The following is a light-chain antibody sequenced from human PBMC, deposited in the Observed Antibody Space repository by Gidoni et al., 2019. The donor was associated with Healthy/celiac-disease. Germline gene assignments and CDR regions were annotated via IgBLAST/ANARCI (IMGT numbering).Light chain of an antibody. J-gene: IGKJ4*01. CDR1: QSVLYSSNNKNY. V-gene: IGKV4-1*01. CDR3: QQYYSTPLT. Sequence: DIVMTQSPDSLAVSLGERATINCKSSQSVLYSSNNKNYLAWYQQKPGQPPKLLIYWASTRESGVPDRFRGSGSGTDFTLTIISLQAEDVAVYYCQQYYSTPLTFGGGTKVEIK. CDR2: WAS.